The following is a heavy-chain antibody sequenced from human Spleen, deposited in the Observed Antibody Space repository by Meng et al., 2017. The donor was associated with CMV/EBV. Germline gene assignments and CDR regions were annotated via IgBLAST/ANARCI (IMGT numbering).Heavy chain of an antibody. J-gene: IGHJ3*01. CDR1: GDTFINNA. V-gene: IGHV1-46*01. CDR3: ARQDQLLFGGAFDV. Sequence: ASVKVSCKASGDTFINNAISWVRQAPGQGLEWVGTVNPRGGDTSNAQKFHGRVTMTRDTSTSTVYMELGSLRSEDTALYYCARQDQLLFGGAFDVWGQGTMVTVSS. CDR2: VNPRGGDT. D-gene: IGHD2-21*02.